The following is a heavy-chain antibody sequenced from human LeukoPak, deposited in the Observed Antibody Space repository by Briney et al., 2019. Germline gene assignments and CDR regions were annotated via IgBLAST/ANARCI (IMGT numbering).Heavy chain of an antibody. CDR1: GGSISSGDYY. CDR3: AKDRAGYCSGGSCYTTFDP. Sequence: SETLSLTCTVSGGSISSGDYYWSWIRQHPGKGLEWIGYIYYSGSTYYNPSLKSRVTISVDTSKNQFSLMLSSVTAADTALYYCAKDRAGYCSGGSCYTTFDPWGQGTLVTVSS. J-gene: IGHJ5*02. CDR2: IYYSGST. V-gene: IGHV4-31*03. D-gene: IGHD2-15*01.